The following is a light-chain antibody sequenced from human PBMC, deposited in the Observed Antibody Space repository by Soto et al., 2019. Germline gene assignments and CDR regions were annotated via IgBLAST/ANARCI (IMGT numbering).Light chain of an antibody. Sequence: QSVLAHPPSASGTPVQRVTSACSGSSSNIGSPTVNWYQQLPGAAPKLLIYSNNQRPSGVPDRFSGSKSDTSASLAISGLQSVDEADYYCAAWDDRLNGYVFGSGTKLTVL. CDR2: SNN. CDR3: AAWDDRLNGYV. CDR1: SSNIGSPT. J-gene: IGLJ1*01. V-gene: IGLV1-44*01.